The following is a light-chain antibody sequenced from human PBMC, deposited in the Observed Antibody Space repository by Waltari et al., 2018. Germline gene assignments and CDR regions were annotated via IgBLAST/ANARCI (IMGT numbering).Light chain of an antibody. V-gene: IGKV4-1*01. J-gene: IGKJ1*01. CDR2: WAS. CDR3: QQYYSTPWT. Sequence: DIVMTQSPDSLALSLGERATITCTSSQSVLYSSNNKNYLAWYQQKPGQPPKLLIYWASTRESGVPDRFSGSGSGTDFTLTISSLQAEDVAVYYCQQYYSTPWTFGQGTKVEIK. CDR1: QSVLYSSNNKNY.